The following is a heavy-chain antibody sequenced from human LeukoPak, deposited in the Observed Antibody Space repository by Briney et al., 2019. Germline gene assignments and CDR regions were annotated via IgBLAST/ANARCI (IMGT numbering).Heavy chain of an antibody. CDR3: AREHGIVVVTAKDWFDP. J-gene: IGHJ5*02. CDR1: GYSISSGYY. D-gene: IGHD2-21*02. V-gene: IGHV4-38-2*02. CDR2: IYYSGST. Sequence: SETLSLTCTVSGYSISSGYYWGWIRQPPGKGLEWIGSIYYSGSTYYNPSLKSRVTISVDTSKNQFSLKLSSVTAADTAVYYCAREHGIVVVTAKDWFDPWGQGTLVTVSS.